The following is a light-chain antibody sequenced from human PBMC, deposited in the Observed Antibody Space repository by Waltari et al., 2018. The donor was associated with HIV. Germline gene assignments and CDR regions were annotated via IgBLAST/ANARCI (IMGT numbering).Light chain of an antibody. CDR2: DVT. CDR1: SSNIGANNY. CDR3: CSYAGSESSEV. Sequence: QSALTQPASVSGSPGQSITISCTGTSSNIGANNYVSWYQQHPGTAPKHIISDVTTLPSGVSNRFSGSKSGNTASLTISGLQAEDEADYHCCSYAGSESSEVFGGGTKLTVL. J-gene: IGLJ2*01. V-gene: IGLV2-23*02.